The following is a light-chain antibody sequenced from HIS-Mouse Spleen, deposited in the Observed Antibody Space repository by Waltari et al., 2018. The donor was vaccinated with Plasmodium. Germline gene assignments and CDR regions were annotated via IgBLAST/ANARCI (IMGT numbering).Light chain of an antibody. J-gene: IGKJ1*01. CDR3: QQRYSTWT. Sequence: DIQMTQSPSSLSASVGDRVTITCRASQSISNYLNWYQQKPGKAPKFLIYAASTLQSGVPSRFSGSVSGTDFILTISRLQPEDFATYYCQQRYSTWTFGQGTKVEIK. V-gene: IGKV1-39*01. CDR2: AAS. CDR1: QSISNY.